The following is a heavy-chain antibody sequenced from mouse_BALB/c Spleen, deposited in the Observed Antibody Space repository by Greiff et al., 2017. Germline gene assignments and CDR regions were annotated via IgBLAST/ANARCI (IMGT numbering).Heavy chain of an antibody. CDR2: INPYNGGT. CDR1: GYPFTRYT. Sequence: VQLQQSGPELVKPLSSMKISCKSSGYPFTRYTLNWVKQSHGKNLEWIGLINPYNGGTSYNQKFKGKATLTVDKSSSTAYMELLSLTSEDSAVYYCARGMPWFAYWGQETLVTVSA. CDR3: ARGMPWFAY. V-gene: IGHV1-18*01. J-gene: IGHJ3*01.